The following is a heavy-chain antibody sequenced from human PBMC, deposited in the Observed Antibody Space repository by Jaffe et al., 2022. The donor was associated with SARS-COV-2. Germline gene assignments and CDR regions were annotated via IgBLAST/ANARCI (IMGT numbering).Heavy chain of an antibody. CDR1: GGSISSHY. D-gene: IGHD6-19*01. V-gene: IGHV4-59*11. CDR2: IYYSGST. J-gene: IGHJ4*02. Sequence: QVQLQESGPGLVKPSETLSLTCAVSGGSISSHYWSWIRQPPGKGLEWIGYIYYSGSTNYNPSLKSRVTISVDTSKTQFSLKLNSVSAADTAVYYCARDINSGGWSDWGQGTLVTVSS. CDR3: ARDINSGGWSD.